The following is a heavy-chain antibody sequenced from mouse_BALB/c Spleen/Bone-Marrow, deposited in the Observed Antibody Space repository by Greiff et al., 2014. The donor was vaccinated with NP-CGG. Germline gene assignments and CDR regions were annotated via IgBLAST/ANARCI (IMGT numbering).Heavy chain of an antibody. CDR2: IWADGST. J-gene: IGHJ4*01. CDR1: GFSLTNYG. V-gene: IGHV2-9*02. CDR3: ARITTATGAMDY. Sequence: QVQLKESGPGLVAPSQSLSITCTASGFSLTNYGVHWVRQPPGKGLEWLGVIWADGSTNYNSALMSRLSISKDNSKSQVFFKMNSLQTDDTAMYYCARITTATGAMDYWGQGTSVTVSS. D-gene: IGHD1-2*01.